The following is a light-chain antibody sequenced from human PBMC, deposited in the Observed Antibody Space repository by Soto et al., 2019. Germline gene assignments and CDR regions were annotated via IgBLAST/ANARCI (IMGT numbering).Light chain of an antibody. CDR1: QSVTSSS. V-gene: IGKV3-20*01. J-gene: IGKJ4*01. CDR2: GAS. Sequence: EMVLEQSRGTRILYQGEGATLGCRAGQSVTSSSIAWHQQKPGQAPRLLIYGASSRATGIPDRFSGSGSGTDFTLTISRLDSEDSAVYCCHHYGSSPGLTVGGGTKVDIK. CDR3: HHYGSSPGLT.